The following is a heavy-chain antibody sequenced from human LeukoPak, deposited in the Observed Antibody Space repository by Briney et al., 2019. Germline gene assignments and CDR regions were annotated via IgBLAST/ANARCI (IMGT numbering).Heavy chain of an antibody. J-gene: IGHJ4*02. V-gene: IGHV1-18*04. CDR1: GYTFTGYY. Sequence: ASVKVSCKASGYTFTGYYMHWVRQAPGQRLEWMGWISAYNGNTNYAQKLQGRVTMTTDTSTSTAYMELRSLRSDDTAVYYCARDPHRHQIYYDSSGYYDYWGQGTLVTVSS. CDR2: ISAYNGNT. D-gene: IGHD3-22*01. CDR3: ARDPHRHQIYYDSSGYYDY.